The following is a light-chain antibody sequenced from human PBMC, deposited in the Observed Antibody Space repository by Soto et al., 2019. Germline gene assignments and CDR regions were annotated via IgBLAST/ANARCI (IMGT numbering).Light chain of an antibody. CDR1: SSDVGGYNY. CDR3: SSYAVNNNLGV. V-gene: IGLV2-8*01. Sequence: QCALTQPPSASGSPGQSVTISCTGTSSDVGGYNYVSWYQQHPGKAPKLMIYEVSKRPSGVPDRFSGSKSGNTASLTVSGLQAEDEADYYCSSYAVNNNLGVFGGGTKLTVL. CDR2: EVS. J-gene: IGLJ2*01.